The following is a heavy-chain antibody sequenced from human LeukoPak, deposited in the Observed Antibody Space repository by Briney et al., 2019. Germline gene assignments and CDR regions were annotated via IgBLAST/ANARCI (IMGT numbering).Heavy chain of an antibody. CDR2: MDQDGSKK. J-gene: IGHJ1*01. D-gene: IGHD6-13*01. V-gene: IGHV3-7*01. CDR1: GFTLSDYW. Sequence: GGSLRLSCAASGFTLSDYWLSWVRQPPGKGLEWVANMDQDGSKKHYVGSVKGRFTISRDNAKNSVYLQMNSLRVDDTAVYYCVRAIAAANSYWGQGTLVTVSS. CDR3: VRAIAAANSY.